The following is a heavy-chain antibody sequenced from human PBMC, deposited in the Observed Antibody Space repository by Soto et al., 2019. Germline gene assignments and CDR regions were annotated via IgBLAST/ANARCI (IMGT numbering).Heavy chain of an antibody. CDR2: VIPNLGVT. CDR1: GGTLSSYT. Sequence: QVQLVQSGAEVKKPGSSVKVSCKASGGTLSSYTFSWVRQAPGQALAWMGRVIPNLGVTNYAKKFQGRFTIVGDTSTSTADGELNSLRYEDTAVYYWAREKGYCSDTSCPDFDYWGQGTLVTVSS. D-gene: IGHD2-15*01. CDR3: AREKGYCSDTSCPDFDY. J-gene: IGHJ4*02. V-gene: IGHV1-69*08.